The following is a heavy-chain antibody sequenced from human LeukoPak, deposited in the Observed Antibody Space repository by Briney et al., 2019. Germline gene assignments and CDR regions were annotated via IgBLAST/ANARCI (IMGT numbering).Heavy chain of an antibody. CDR3: AREYSSSSGKNAFDV. CDR1: GGSISTYY. Sequence: TSETLSLTCTVSGGSISTYYWSLSRQPAGKGLEWIGRIYASGNTNYNPSLKSRVTMSLDTSKNQFSLRLTSVTAADTAVYYCAREYSSSSGKNAFDVWGQGTMVTVSS. J-gene: IGHJ3*01. CDR2: IYASGNT. D-gene: IGHD6-6*01. V-gene: IGHV4-4*07.